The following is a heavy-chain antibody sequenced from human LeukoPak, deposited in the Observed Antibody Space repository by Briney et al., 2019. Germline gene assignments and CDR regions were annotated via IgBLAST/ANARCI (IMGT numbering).Heavy chain of an antibody. CDR2: ISAYNGNT. J-gene: IGHJ5*02. CDR3: ARDPSRGYCSSTSCSNWFDP. Sequence: GASVKVSCKASGYTFTSYGISWVRHAPGQGLEWMGWISAYNGNTNYAQKLQGRVTMTTDTSTSTAYMELRSLRSDDTAVYYCARDPSRGYCSSTSCSNWFDPWGQGTLVTVSS. D-gene: IGHD2-2*01. CDR1: GYTFTSYG. V-gene: IGHV1-18*01.